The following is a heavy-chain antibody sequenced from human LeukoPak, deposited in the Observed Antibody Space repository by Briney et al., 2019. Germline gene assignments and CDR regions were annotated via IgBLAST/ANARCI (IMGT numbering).Heavy chain of an antibody. D-gene: IGHD2-2*01. CDR1: GGSISSYY. Sequence: SETLFLTCTVSGGSISSYYWSWIRQPAGKGLEWIGRIYTSGSTNYNPSLKSRVTMSVDTSKNQFSLKLSSVTAADTAVYYCARDRAYPGEQLLVDYWGQGTLVTVSS. CDR3: ARDRAYPGEQLLVDY. J-gene: IGHJ4*02. V-gene: IGHV4-4*07. CDR2: IYTSGST.